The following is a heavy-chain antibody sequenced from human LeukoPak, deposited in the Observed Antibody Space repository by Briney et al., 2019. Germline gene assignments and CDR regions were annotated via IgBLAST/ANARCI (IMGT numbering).Heavy chain of an antibody. D-gene: IGHD3-22*01. CDR3: TREDSSALQDY. CDR1: GYTFTSYD. CDR2: MNPNSGNT. V-gene: IGHV1-8*03. Sequence: ASVKVSCKASGYTFTSYDINWVRQATGQGLEWMGWMNPNSGNTGYAQKFQGRVTITRNTSISTAYMELSSLRSEDAAVYYCTREDSSALQDYWGQGTLVTVSS. J-gene: IGHJ4*02.